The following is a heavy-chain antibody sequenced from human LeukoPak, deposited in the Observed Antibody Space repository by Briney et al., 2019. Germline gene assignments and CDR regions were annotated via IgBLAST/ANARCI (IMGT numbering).Heavy chain of an antibody. V-gene: IGHV3-7*01. Sequence: PGGSLRLSCAASGFTFSDYWMSWVRQTPGKGLEWVANIKQDGSERYYVDSVKGRFTISRDNAKNSLYLQMNSLRVEDTAVYYCSRDGVLTFGGVIVLDYWGRGTLATVSS. D-gene: IGHD3-16*02. J-gene: IGHJ4*02. CDR2: IKQDGSER. CDR1: GFTFSDYW. CDR3: SRDGVLTFGGVIVLDY.